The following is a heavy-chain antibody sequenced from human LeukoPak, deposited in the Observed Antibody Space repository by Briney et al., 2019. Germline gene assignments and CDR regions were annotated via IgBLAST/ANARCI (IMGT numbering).Heavy chain of an antibody. V-gene: IGHV3-48*01. D-gene: IGHD6-13*01. CDR1: GLTFSSYS. Sequence: GGSLRLSCAASGLTFSSYSMNWVRQAPGKGREGVSYISRSSTTIYYADSVKGRFTISRDNAKNSLDLQMNSLRAADTAVYYCARAGYSSSWYGDWGQGTLVTVSS. J-gene: IGHJ4*02. CDR2: ISRSSTTI. CDR3: ARAGYSSSWYGD.